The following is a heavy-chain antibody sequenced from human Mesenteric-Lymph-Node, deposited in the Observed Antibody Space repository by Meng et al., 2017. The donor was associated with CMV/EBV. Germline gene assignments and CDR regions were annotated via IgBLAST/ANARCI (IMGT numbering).Heavy chain of an antibody. J-gene: IGHJ4*02. CDR3: AKVEWEPNSHLAY. V-gene: IGHV3-7*03. CDR1: GFTFSSYW. Sequence: GESLKISCAASGFTFSSYWMSWVRQAPGKGLEWVANIKQDGSEKYYVDSVKGRFTISRDNSKNTLYLQMNSLRAEDTAVYYCAKVEWEPNSHLAYWGQGTLVTVSS. D-gene: IGHD1-26*01. CDR2: IKQDGSEK.